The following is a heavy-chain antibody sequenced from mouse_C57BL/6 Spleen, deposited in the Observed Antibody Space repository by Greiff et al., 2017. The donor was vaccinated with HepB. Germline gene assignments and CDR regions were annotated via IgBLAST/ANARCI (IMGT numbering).Heavy chain of an antibody. CDR3: ARSGYGSSYEFAY. CDR1: GYTFTSYW. J-gene: IGHJ3*01. Sequence: QVQLQQPGAELVKPGASVKLSCKASGYTFTSYWIHWVKQRPGQGLEWIGMIHPNSGSTNYNEKFKSKATLTVDKSSSTAYMQLSSLTSEDSAVYYCARSGYGSSYEFAYWGQGTLVTVSA. V-gene: IGHV1-64*01. D-gene: IGHD1-1*01. CDR2: IHPNSGST.